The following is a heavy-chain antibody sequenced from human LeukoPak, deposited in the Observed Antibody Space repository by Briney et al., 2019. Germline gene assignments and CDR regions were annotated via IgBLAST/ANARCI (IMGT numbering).Heavy chain of an antibody. Sequence: PSETLSLTCAVSGYSISSGNYWGWIRQPPGKGLEWIGSIYHSGSTYYNPSLKSRVTISVDTSKNQFSLKLSSVTAADTAVYCCARPGGFRDAFDIWGQGTMVTVSS. CDR2: IYHSGST. D-gene: IGHD3-10*01. J-gene: IGHJ3*02. V-gene: IGHV4-38-2*01. CDR1: GYSISSGNY. CDR3: ARPGGFRDAFDI.